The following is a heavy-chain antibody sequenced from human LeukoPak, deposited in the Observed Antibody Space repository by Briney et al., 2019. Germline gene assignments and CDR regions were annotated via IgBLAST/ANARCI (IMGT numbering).Heavy chain of an antibody. CDR1: GGSISSYY. CDR2: IYTSGST. J-gene: IGHJ6*02. D-gene: IGHD3-10*01. CDR3: ARLGPLPSHPYGMDV. Sequence: PSETLSLTCTVSGGSISSYYWSWIRQPAGKGLEWIGRIYTSGSTNYNPSLKSRVTISVDTSKNQFSLKLSSVTAADTAVYYCARLGPLPSHPYGMDVWGQGTTVTVSS. V-gene: IGHV4-4*07.